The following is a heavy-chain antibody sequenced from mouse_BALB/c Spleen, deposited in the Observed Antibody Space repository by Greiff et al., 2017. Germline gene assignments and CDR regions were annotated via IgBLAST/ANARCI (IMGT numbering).Heavy chain of an antibody. CDR1: GYTFTSYY. CDR3: ARDSSGYGFAY. CDR2: IYPGNVNT. V-gene: IGHV1S56*01. Sequence: QVQLQQSGPELVKPGASVRISCKASGYTFTSYYIHWVKQRPGQGLEWIGWIYPGNVNTKYNEKFKGKATLTADKSSSTAYMQLSSLTSEDSAVYFCARDSSGYGFAYWGQGTLVTVSA. J-gene: IGHJ3*01. D-gene: IGHD3-2*01.